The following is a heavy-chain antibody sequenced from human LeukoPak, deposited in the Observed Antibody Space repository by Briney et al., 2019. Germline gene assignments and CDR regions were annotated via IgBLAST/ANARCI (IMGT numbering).Heavy chain of an antibody. V-gene: IGHV4-39*01. CDR2: IYYSGST. CDR1: GGSISSRSYY. D-gene: IGHD2-15*01. CDR3: ANRWRGFLDP. J-gene: IGHJ5*02. Sequence: PSETLTLTCTVSGGSISSRSYYWGWIRQPPGKGLEWIGSIYYSGSTYCNPSLKSRVTIFVDTSNNQFSLKLRSVTAADTAVYYCANRWRGFLDPWGQGTLVTVSS.